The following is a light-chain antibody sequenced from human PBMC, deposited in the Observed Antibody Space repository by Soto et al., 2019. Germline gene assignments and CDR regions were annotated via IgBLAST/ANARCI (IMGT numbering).Light chain of an antibody. Sequence: DIQMTQSPSSLSASVGDRVTITCQASQDISDYVKWYQQKPGKPPKVLIYDASNVEAGVPSRFSGSGSGTDFTFTINSLQPEDSGTYYCQQYNSYPLTFGGGTKVEIK. J-gene: IGKJ4*01. CDR1: QDISDY. CDR3: QQYNSYPLT. V-gene: IGKV1-33*01. CDR2: DAS.